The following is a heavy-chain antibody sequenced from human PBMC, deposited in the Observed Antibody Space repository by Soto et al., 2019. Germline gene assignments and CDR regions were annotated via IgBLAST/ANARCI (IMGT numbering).Heavy chain of an antibody. D-gene: IGHD1-20*01. J-gene: IGHJ4*02. V-gene: IGHV3-11*05. CDR2: ISSSSSYT. CDR1: GFTFSDYY. CDR3: ARVIGITSPDY. Sequence: PGGSLRLSCAASGFTFSDYYMSWIRQAPGKGLEWVSYISSSSSYTNYADSVKGRFTISRDNAKNSQYLQMKSLRAEDTAVYYCARVIGITSPDYWGQGTLVTVSS.